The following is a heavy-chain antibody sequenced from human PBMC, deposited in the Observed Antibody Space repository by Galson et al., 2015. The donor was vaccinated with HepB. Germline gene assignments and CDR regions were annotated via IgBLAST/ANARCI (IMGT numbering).Heavy chain of an antibody. CDR3: ARRGILTGYKGYYGMDV. CDR2: ISAYNGNT. V-gene: IGHV1-18*04. CDR1: GYTFTSYG. D-gene: IGHD3-9*01. J-gene: IGHJ6*02. Sequence: SVKVSCKASGYTFTSYGISWVRQAPGQGLEWMGWISAYNGNTNYAQKLQGRVTMTTDTSTSTAYMELRSLRSDDTAVYYCARRGILTGYKGYYGMDVWGQGTTVTVSS.